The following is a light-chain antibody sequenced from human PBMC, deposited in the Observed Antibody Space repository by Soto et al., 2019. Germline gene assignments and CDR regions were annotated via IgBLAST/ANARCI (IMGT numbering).Light chain of an antibody. V-gene: IGKV3-20*01. CDR1: QSVSDMY. Sequence: EIVLTQSPGTLSLSPGERATLSCRASQSVSDMYLAWYQQKPGQAPRLLIYASNRATGIPDRFSGSGSGTDFTLNISRLEPEDFAVYYCQHYGTSALFGPGTKVETK. CDR2: AS. CDR3: QHYGTSAL. J-gene: IGKJ3*01.